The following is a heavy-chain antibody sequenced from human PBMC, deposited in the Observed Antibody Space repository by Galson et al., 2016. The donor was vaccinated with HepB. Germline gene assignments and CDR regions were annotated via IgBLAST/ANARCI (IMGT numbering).Heavy chain of an antibody. D-gene: IGHD6-13*01. CDR1: GFTLNTYY. Sequence: SLRLSCAASGFTLNTYYMYWVRQAPGKGLVWVSSMNGAGNERNYADSVKGRFTISRDNSKNTLYLQMNSLRPDDTAVYYCARPRGEQQVAYYFDYWGQGTLVTVSS. CDR2: MNGAGNER. CDR3: ARPRGEQQVAYYFDY. J-gene: IGHJ4*02. V-gene: IGHV3-74*01.